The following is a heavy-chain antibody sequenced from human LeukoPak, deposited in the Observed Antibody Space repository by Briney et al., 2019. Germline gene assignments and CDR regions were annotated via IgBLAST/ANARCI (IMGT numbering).Heavy chain of an antibody. CDR1: GGSISSDY. CDR2: IYTTGST. CDR3: ARDRSKWELPYNWFDP. Sequence: SETLSLTCTVSGGSISSDYWSWIRQPAGKGLEWIGRIYTTGSTYYNPSLKSRVTISVDTSKNQFSLKLSSVTAADTAVYYCARDRSKWELPYNWFDPWGQGTLVTVSS. J-gene: IGHJ5*02. D-gene: IGHD1-26*01. V-gene: IGHV4-4*07.